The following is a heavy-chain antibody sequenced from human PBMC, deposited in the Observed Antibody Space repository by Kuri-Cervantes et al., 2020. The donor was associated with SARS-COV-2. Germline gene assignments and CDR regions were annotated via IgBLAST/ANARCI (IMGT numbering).Heavy chain of an antibody. CDR2: IWYDGTKK. Sequence: GESLKISCSASGFTFSGYGMHWVRQAPGKGLEWVAVIWYDGTKKLYADSVEGRFTISRDNSNNTVYLEMNSLRDEDTAVYYCVRGTQLWSRGGYFDYWGQGTLVTVSS. J-gene: IGHJ4*02. CDR3: VRGTQLWSRGGYFDY. CDR1: GFTFSGYG. D-gene: IGHD5-18*01. V-gene: IGHV3-33*01.